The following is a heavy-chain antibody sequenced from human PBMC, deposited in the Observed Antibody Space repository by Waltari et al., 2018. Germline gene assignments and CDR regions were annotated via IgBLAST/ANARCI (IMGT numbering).Heavy chain of an antibody. D-gene: IGHD6-13*01. CDR1: GFTFSSYA. J-gene: IGHJ6*03. Sequence: EVQLVESGGGLVQPGGSLRLSCAASGFTFSSYAMSWVRQAPGKGLEWVSVISGSGGSTYYAGSVKGRFTISEDNSKNALYLQMNRQRAENTAVYYCAKDQGSSNWGDYCYMDVWGKGTTVTVSS. V-gene: IGHV3-23*04. CDR2: ISGSGGST. CDR3: AKDQGSSNWGDYCYMDV.